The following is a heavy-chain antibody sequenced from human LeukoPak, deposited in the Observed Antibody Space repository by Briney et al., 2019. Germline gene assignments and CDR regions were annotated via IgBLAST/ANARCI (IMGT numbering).Heavy chain of an antibody. V-gene: IGHV3-30*02. Sequence: GGSLRLSCAASGFTFSSSGMHWVRQAPGKGLEWVAFIRCDGSKKYYADSVKGRFTISRDNSKNTLYLQMHSLRDEDTAVYYCAPLGYCSGDSCYSIPDAFDVWGQGTMVTVSS. D-gene: IGHD2-15*01. CDR3: APLGYCSGDSCYSIPDAFDV. CDR2: IRCDGSKK. J-gene: IGHJ3*01. CDR1: GFTFSSSG.